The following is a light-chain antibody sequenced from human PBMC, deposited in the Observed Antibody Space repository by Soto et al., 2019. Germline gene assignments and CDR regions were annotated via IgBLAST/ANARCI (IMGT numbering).Light chain of an antibody. J-gene: IGKJ1*01. CDR3: QQYTRYSWT. V-gene: IGKV1-5*01. CDR1: QNTGRW. CDR2: HAS. Sequence: DIQMTQSPSTLSATIGDRVTISCRASQNTGRWLAWYQHKPGTAPNLLIYHASNLRGGVPSRFSGGGSGTAFSLAISSVQPDAIATYSCQQYTRYSWTFGQGTKVEIQ.